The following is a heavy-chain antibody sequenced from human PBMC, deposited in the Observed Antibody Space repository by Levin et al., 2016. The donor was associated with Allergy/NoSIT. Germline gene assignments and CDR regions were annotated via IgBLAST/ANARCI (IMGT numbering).Heavy chain of an antibody. D-gene: IGHD2-2*01. CDR3: ARAGSDVVVPAARTLYYYYYMDV. Sequence: PGKGLEWIGYIYYSGSTNYNPSLKSRVTISVDTSKNQFSLKLSSVTAADTAVYYCARAGSDVVVPAARTLYYYYYMDVWGKGTTVTVSS. J-gene: IGHJ6*03. V-gene: IGHV4-59*13. CDR2: IYYSGST.